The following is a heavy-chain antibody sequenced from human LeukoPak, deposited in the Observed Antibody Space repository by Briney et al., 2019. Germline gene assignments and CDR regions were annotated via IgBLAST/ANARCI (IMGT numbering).Heavy chain of an antibody. D-gene: IGHD1-7*01. CDR3: AKDKNWNYLTYFDY. J-gene: IGHJ4*02. V-gene: IGHV3-30*02. Sequence: GGSLRLSCAASGFTFSSYGMHWVRQAPGKGLEWVAFIRYDGSNKYYADSVKGRFTISRDNSKNTLYLQMNSLRAEDTAVYYCAKDKNWNYLTYFDYWGQGTLVTVSS. CDR1: GFTFSSYG. CDR2: IRYDGSNK.